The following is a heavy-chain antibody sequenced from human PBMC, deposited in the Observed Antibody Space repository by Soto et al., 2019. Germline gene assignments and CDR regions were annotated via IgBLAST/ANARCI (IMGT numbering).Heavy chain of an antibody. J-gene: IGHJ5*02. D-gene: IGHD6-19*01. CDR2: ISYNGINK. CDR3: TRGDSSDWLATFLDP. CDR1: GFVFTSYA. Sequence: QVQLVESGGGVVQPGKSLRLSCAASGFVFTSYAIHWVRQAPGKGLDWVAIISYNGINKYYADSVKGRLTISRDNSNNILYHQLNSLRGEDTAKYYCTRGDSSDWLATFLDPSGQGSLVTVPS. V-gene: IGHV3-30-3*01.